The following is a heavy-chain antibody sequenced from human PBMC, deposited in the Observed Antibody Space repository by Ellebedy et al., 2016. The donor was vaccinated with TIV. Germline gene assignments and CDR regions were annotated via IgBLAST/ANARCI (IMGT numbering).Heavy chain of an antibody. CDR1: GFTFSSYA. V-gene: IGHV3-23*01. Sequence: GESLKISCAASGFTFSSYAMSWVRQAPGQGLEWVSGINGNAVSTAYADSVKGRFTISRDNVKNTLYLQMNSLGAEDTAVYYCARGKTYFYYGMDVWGQGTTVTVSS. CDR2: INGNAVST. J-gene: IGHJ6*02. CDR3: ARGKTYFYYGMDV.